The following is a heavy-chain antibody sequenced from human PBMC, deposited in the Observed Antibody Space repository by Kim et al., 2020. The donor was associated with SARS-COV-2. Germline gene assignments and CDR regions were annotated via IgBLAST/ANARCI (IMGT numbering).Heavy chain of an antibody. V-gene: IGHV3-21*01. J-gene: IGHJ1*01. CDR1: GFTFSSYS. Sequence: GGSLRLSCAASGFTFSSYSMNWVRQAPGKGLEWVSSISSSSSYIYYADSVKGRFTISRDNAKNSLYLQMNSLRAEDTAVYYCARAVAEDEYFQHWGQGTLVTVSS. CDR2: ISSSSSYI. CDR3: ARAVAEDEYFQH. D-gene: IGHD6-19*01.